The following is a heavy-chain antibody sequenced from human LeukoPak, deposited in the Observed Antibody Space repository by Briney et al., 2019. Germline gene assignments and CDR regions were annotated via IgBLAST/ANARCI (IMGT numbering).Heavy chain of an antibody. CDR3: ARRGGVDI. J-gene: IGHJ3*02. D-gene: IGHD4-17*01. V-gene: IGHV4-34*01. CDR1: GGSFSGYY. CDR2: INHSGST. Sequence: SETLSLTCAVYGGSFSGYYWTWIRQPPEKGLEWIGEINHSGSTNYNPSLKSRVTISLDTSKNQFSLKLSSVTAADTAVYYCARRGGVDIWGQGTMVIVSS.